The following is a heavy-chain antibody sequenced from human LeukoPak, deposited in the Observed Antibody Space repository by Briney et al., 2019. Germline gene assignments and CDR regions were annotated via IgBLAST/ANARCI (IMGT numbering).Heavy chain of an antibody. CDR1: GFTVSNNY. V-gene: IGHV3-53*01. CDR2: IYSGGST. J-gene: IGHJ3*02. D-gene: IGHD3-22*01. Sequence: GGSLRLSCAASGFTVSNNYMSWVRQAPGKGLEWVSVIYSGGSTYYSDSVKGRFTISRDNSKNTLYLQMNSLRAEDTAVYYCARDSRQDYYDSSGYLWFAFDIWGQGTMVTVSS. CDR3: ARDSRQDYYDSSGYLWFAFDI.